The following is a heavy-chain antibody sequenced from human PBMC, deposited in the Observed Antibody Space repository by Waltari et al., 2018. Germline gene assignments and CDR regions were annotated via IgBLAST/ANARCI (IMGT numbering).Heavy chain of an antibody. CDR2: ISYSGTT. D-gene: IGHD5-12*01. Sequence: GWLRQPRGQGLEWIGTISYSGTTYNSPSLQSRVTISRDTSKNQLSLKLDSVTASDTAVYYCATYIGASVGTASFDVWGQGTMVTVSS. J-gene: IGHJ3*01. CDR3: ATYIGASVGTASFDV. V-gene: IGHV4-39*01.